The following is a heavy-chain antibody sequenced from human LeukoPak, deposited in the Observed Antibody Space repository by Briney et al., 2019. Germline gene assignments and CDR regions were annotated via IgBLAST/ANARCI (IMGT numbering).Heavy chain of an antibody. V-gene: IGHV3-23*01. J-gene: IGHJ4*02. CDR3: AKDRYSGYHFDFDY. D-gene: IGHD5-12*01. Sequence: GWSLSLSCPASGFTFSSYAMSWVRQAPGRGLEWVSAISGSGGSTYYADSVKGRFTISRDNPKNTLYLQMNSLRAEDTAVYYCAKDRYSGYHFDFDYWGQGTLVTVSS. CDR2: ISGSGGST. CDR1: GFTFSSYA.